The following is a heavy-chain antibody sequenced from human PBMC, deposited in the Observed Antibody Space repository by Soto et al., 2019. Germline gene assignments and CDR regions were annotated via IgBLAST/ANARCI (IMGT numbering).Heavy chain of an antibody. CDR2: INPSTGTT. J-gene: IGHJ4*02. CDR3: ARVYCTGGRCYSVDY. D-gene: IGHD2-15*01. V-gene: IGHV1-46*01. CDR1: GYTFTSYY. Sequence: ASVKVSCKASGYTFTSYYMHWVRQAPGQGLEWMGIINPSTGTTSYAQRFQGRVTMTRDTSTSTVYMELSSLRSEDAAVYFCARVYCTGGRCYSVDYWGQGTLVTVSS.